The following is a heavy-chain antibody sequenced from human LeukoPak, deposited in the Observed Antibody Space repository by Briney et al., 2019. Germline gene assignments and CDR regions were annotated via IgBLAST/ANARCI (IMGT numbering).Heavy chain of an antibody. V-gene: IGHV1-46*01. D-gene: IGHD3-9*01. J-gene: IGHJ4*02. CDR3: ARVPRDYDILTGYPYYFDY. CDR2: INPSGGST. Sequence: ASVKVSCKASGYTFTSYYMHWVRQAPGQGLEWMGIINPSGGSTSYAQKFQGRVTMTRDTSTSTVYMELSSLRSEDTAVYYCARVPRDYDILTGYPYYFDYWGQGTRVTVSS. CDR1: GYTFTSYY.